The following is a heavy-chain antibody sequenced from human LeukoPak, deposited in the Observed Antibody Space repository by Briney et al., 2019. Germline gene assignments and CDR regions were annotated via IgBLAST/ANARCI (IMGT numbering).Heavy chain of an antibody. CDR2: ISGSGGST. Sequence: GGSLRLSCAASGFTFSSYAMSWVRPAPGKGLEWVSAISGSGGSTYYADFVKGRFTISRDNSKNTLYLQMNSLRAEDTAVYYCAKDQGVSRPPSYYFDYWGQGTLVTVSS. J-gene: IGHJ4*02. CDR3: AKDQGVSRPPSYYFDY. CDR1: GFTFSSYA. D-gene: IGHD6-13*01. V-gene: IGHV3-23*01.